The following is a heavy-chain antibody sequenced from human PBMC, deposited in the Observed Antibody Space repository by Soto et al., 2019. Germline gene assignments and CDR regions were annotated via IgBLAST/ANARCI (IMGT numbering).Heavy chain of an antibody. J-gene: IGHJ5*02. D-gene: IGHD2-2*02. V-gene: IGHV3-23*01. CDR2: ISGSGGST. Sequence: PGGSLRLSCAASGFTFGSYAMSWVRQAPGKGLEWVSGISGSGGSTYHADSVKGRFTISRDNSKNTLYLQMNSLRAEDTAVYYCAKGSKEFYTENWFDPWGQGTLVTDSS. CDR1: GFTFGSYA. CDR3: AKGSKEFYTENWFDP.